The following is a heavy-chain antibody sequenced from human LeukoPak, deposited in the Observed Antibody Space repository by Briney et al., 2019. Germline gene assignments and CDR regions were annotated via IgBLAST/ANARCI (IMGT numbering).Heavy chain of an antibody. Sequence: GGSLRLSCAASGFTFSSYAMSWVRQAPGKGLEWVSAISGSGGSTYYADSVKGRFTISRDNSKNTLYLQMNSLRAEDTAVYYCASDGGVGTKRSYDYWGQGTLVTVSS. V-gene: IGHV3-23*01. CDR3: ASDGGVGTKRSYDY. J-gene: IGHJ4*02. CDR1: GFTFSSYA. D-gene: IGHD3-16*01. CDR2: ISGSGGST.